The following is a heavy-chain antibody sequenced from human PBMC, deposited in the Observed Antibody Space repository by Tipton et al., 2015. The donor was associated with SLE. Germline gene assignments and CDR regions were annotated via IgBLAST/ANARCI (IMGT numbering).Heavy chain of an antibody. Sequence: SLRLSCAASEFTFSNYLMSWVRQAPGKGLEWVSASRTGGNTPFYADSVKGRFTISRDTAKDSLYLQMNSLRAEDTAVYYCARGYYDFWGNGMDVWGQGTTVTVSS. CDR1: EFTFSNYL. CDR3: ARGYYDFWGNGMDV. V-gene: IGHV3-23*01. D-gene: IGHD3-3*01. CDR2: SRTGGNTP. J-gene: IGHJ6*02.